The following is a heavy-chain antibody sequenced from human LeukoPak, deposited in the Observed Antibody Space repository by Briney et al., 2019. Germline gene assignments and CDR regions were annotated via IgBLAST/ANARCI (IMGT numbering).Heavy chain of an antibody. V-gene: IGHV3-13*05. Sequence: GGSLRLSCAASGFTFSSYDMHWVRQATGKGLEWVPAIGTAGDPYYPGSVKGRFTISRENAKNSLYLQMNSLRAGDTAVYYCARASSSSVDYYGMDVWGQGTTVTVSS. CDR1: GFTFSSYD. CDR2: IGTAGDP. D-gene: IGHD6-6*01. J-gene: IGHJ6*02. CDR3: ARASSSSVDYYGMDV.